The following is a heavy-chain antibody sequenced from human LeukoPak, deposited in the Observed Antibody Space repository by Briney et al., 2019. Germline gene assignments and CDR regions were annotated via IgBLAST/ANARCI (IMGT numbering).Heavy chain of an antibody. V-gene: IGHV3-30-3*01. D-gene: IGHD1-26*01. CDR3: ARGYGDGGTNSGSYFIYYYYMDV. CDR2: ISYDGSNK. CDR1: GFTFSSYA. Sequence: GGSLRLSWAASGFTFSSYAMHWVRQAPGKGLEWVAVISYDGSNKYYADSVKGRFTISRDNSKNTLYLQMNSLRAEDTAVYYCARGYGDGGTNSGSYFIYYYYMDVWGKGTTVTVSS. J-gene: IGHJ6*03.